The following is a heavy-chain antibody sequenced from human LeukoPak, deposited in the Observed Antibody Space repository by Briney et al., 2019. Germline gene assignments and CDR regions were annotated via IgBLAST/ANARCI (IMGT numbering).Heavy chain of an antibody. CDR3: AREGWGVVNYFDY. CDR2: INPNSGGT. V-gene: IGHV1-2*02. D-gene: IGHD3-3*01. Sequence: GASVKVSCKTSGYTFTGYYMHWVRQAPGQGLEWMGWINPNSGGTNYAQKFQGRVTMTRDTSISTAYMELSRLRSDDTAVYYCAREGWGVVNYFDYWGQGTLVTVSS. J-gene: IGHJ4*02. CDR1: GYTFTGYY.